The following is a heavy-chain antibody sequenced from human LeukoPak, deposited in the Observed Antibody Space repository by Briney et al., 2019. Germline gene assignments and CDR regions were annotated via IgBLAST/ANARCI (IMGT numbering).Heavy chain of an antibody. J-gene: IGHJ4*02. CDR1: GYTFTSYA. V-gene: IGHV1-3*01. CDR3: ARAGIAVAVDY. Sequence: ASVKVSCKASGYTFTSYAMHWVRQAPGQRLEWMGWINAGNGNTKYSQKFQGRVTMTRDTSTSTVYMELSSLRSEDTAVYYCARAGIAVAVDYWGQGTLVTVSS. CDR2: INAGNGNT. D-gene: IGHD6-19*01.